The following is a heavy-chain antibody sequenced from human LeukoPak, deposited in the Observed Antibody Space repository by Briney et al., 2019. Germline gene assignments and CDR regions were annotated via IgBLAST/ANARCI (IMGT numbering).Heavy chain of an antibody. D-gene: IGHD3-3*01. CDR1: GFTFSNYA. CDR3: ARDSGRIFGGGLARRFDY. Sequence: PGGSLRLSCAASGFTFSNYAMHWNRQAPGKGLEWVAVISYDGSNKYYADPVKGRFTISRDNPKNPLYMQMNSLRAEDTAVYYCARDSGRIFGGGLARRFDYWGQGTLVTVSS. V-gene: IGHV3-30-3*01. CDR2: ISYDGSNK. J-gene: IGHJ4*02.